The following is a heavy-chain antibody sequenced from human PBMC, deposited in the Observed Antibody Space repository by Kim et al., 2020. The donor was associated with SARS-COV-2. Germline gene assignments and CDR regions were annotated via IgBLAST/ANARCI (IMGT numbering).Heavy chain of an antibody. CDR2: IWYDGSNK. D-gene: IGHD1-7*01. CDR3: ARHRELLDY. V-gene: IGHV3-33*01. J-gene: IGHJ4*02. CDR1: GFIFSSYG. Sequence: GGSLRLSCAASGFIFSSYGIHWVRQAPGKGLEWVALIWYDGSNKYYADSVKGRFTLSRDNSKNTLYLQMNSLRAEDTAVYYCARHRELLDYWGQGTLVTVSS.